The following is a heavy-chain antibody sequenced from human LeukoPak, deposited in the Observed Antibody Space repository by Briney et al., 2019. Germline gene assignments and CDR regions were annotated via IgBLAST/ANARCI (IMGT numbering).Heavy chain of an antibody. CDR2: IRYDGSNK. V-gene: IGHV3-30*02. CDR1: GFTFSSYG. J-gene: IGHJ4*02. D-gene: IGHD2-2*01. Sequence: GGSLRLSCAASGFTFSSYGMHWVRQAPGKGLEWVAFIRYDGSNKYYADSVKGRFTISRDNSKNTLYLQMNSLRAEGTAVYYCAKEVGYCSSTSCSGLDYWGQGTLVTVSS. CDR3: AKEVGYCSSTSCSGLDY.